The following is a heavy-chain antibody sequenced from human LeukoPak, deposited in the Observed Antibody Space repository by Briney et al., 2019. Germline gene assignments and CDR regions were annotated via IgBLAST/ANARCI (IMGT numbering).Heavy chain of an antibody. CDR1: GGAISSYY. Sequence: SETLSLTCTVSGGAISSYYWSWIRQPPGKGLECVGYIYYSGNTNYNPSLKSRVTISVDTSKNQFSLKLSSVTAADTAVYYCARGRYYYDSSGYLYYFDYWGQGTLVTVSS. CDR3: ARGRYYYDSSGYLYYFDY. J-gene: IGHJ4*02. CDR2: IYYSGNT. V-gene: IGHV4-59*12. D-gene: IGHD3-22*01.